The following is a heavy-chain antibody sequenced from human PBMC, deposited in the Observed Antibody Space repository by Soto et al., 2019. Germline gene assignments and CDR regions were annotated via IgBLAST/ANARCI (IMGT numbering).Heavy chain of an antibody. J-gene: IGHJ3*02. CDR1: GGTFSSYA. V-gene: IGHV1-69*01. CDR3: ARRGGEIGCGGYCYTHDAFDI. Sequence: QVQLVQSGAEVKKPGSSVKVSCKASGGTFSSYAISWVRQAPGQGLEWMGGIIPIFGTANYAQKFQGRVTITADESTSTAYMELSSLRSEDTAVYYCARRGGEIGCGGYCYTHDAFDIWGQGTMVTVSS. CDR2: IIPIFGTA. D-gene: IGHD2-21*02.